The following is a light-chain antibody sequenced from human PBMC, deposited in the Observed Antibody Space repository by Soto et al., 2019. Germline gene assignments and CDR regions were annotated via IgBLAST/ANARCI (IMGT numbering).Light chain of an antibody. V-gene: IGKV2-24*01. CDR1: QSLVHSNGNTY. J-gene: IGKJ1*01. CDR3: MQHTQFPRT. CDR2: KVS. Sequence: DIVLTQTPRSSPVTLGQPASISCRSSQSLVHSNGNTYLTWLQQRPGQPPRLLIYKVSNRFSGVXGXXSGSGAGTDFTLKISRVEAEDVVVYYCMQHTQFPRTFGQGTKVEIK.